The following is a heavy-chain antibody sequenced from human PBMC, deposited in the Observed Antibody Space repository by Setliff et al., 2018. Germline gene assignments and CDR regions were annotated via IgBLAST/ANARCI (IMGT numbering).Heavy chain of an antibody. CDR1: GFTFTSYS. D-gene: IGHD3-9*01. CDR2: ISSSSSYI. CDR3: ARANTTGYYYFDY. Sequence: GGSLRLSCGASGFTFTSYSMTWVRQAPGKGLEWVSSISSSSSYIYYADSVKGRFTIYRDNAKNSAYLQMNSLRAEDTAIYYCARANTTGYYYFDYWGQGTLVTVSS. J-gene: IGHJ4*02. V-gene: IGHV3-21*01.